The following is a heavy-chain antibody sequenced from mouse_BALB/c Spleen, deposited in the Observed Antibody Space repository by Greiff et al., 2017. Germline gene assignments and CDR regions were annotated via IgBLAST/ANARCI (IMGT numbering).Heavy chain of an antibody. J-gene: IGHJ4*01. Sequence: VQLQESGPGLVAPSQSLSITCTVSGFSLTSYGVHWVRQPPGKGLEWLGVIWAGGSTNYNSALMSRLSISKDNSKSQVFLKMNSLQTDDTAMYYCARDGDTTAYYAMDYWGQGTSVTVSS. V-gene: IGHV2-9*02. D-gene: IGHD1-2*01. CDR2: IWAGGST. CDR1: GFSLTSYG. CDR3: ARDGDTTAYYAMDY.